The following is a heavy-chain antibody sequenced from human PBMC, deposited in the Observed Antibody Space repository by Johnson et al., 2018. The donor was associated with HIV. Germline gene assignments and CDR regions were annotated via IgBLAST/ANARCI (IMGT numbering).Heavy chain of an antibody. CDR1: GFTFSSYA. Sequence: VQVVESGGGVVQPGRSLRLSCAASGFTFSSYAMHWVRQAPGKGLEWVAVISYDGSNKYYADSEKGRFAISRDNSKNTLYLRTNSLRVEDTAVYYCARDREYGLAWGWALDIWGQGTTVTVSS. CDR3: ARDREYGLAWGWALDI. CDR2: ISYDGSNK. J-gene: IGHJ3*02. V-gene: IGHV3-30*09. D-gene: IGHD6-19*01.